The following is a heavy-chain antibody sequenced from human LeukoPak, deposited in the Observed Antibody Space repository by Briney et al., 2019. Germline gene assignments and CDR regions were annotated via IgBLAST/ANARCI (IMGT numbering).Heavy chain of an antibody. J-gene: IGHJ4*02. V-gene: IGHV3-23*01. Sequence: PGGSLRLSRAASGFTFSSYAMSWVRQAPGKGLEWVSAISGSGGSTYYADSVKGRFTISRDNSKNTLYLQMNSLRAEDTAVYYCAKCACSGGSCYPLYWGQGTLVTVSS. D-gene: IGHD2-15*01. CDR3: AKCACSGGSCYPLY. CDR2: ISGSGGST. CDR1: GFTFSSYA.